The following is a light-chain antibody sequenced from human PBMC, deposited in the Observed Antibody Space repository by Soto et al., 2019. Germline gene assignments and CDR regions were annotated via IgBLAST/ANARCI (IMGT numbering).Light chain of an antibody. CDR2: DAS. J-gene: IGKJ5*01. V-gene: IGKV1-5*01. CDR1: QSISSW. Sequence: DIRMTQSPSTLSASVGDRVTITCRASQSISSWLAWYQQKPGKAPKFLIYDASSLKSGVPSRFSGSGSGTEFTLTISSLQPDDFATYYCQQYNGYSITFGQGTRLEIK. CDR3: QQYNGYSIT.